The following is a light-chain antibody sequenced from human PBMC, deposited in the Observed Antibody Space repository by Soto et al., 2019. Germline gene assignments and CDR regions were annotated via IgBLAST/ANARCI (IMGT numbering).Light chain of an antibody. V-gene: IGKV3-20*01. CDR2: ATS. CDR3: QQYDTSARYI. CDR1: QDLNTRY. Sequence: IVLTQSPGTLSLSPGERATLSCRASQDLNTRYSALYQQKRGQPPSLLIFATSTRASGIPDRFSGSGSGRDFTLTISRLEPEDSAVYFCQQYDTSARYIFGQGTSLDIK. J-gene: IGKJ2*01.